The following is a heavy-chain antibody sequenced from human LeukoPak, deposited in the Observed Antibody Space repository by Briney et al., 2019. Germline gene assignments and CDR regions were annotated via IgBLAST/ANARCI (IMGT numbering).Heavy chain of an antibody. Sequence: ASVKVSCKASEYTFTGYYMHWVRQAPGQGLEWMGWINPNSGGTNYAQKFQGRVTMTRDTSISTAYMELSRLRSDDTAVYYCARAVRYRGPGDYWGQGTLVTVSS. J-gene: IGHJ4*02. D-gene: IGHD1-26*01. CDR2: INPNSGGT. CDR3: ARAVRYRGPGDY. V-gene: IGHV1-2*02. CDR1: EYTFTGYY.